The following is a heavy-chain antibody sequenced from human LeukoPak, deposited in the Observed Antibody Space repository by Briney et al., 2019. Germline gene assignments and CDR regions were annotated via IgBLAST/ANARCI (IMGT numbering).Heavy chain of an antibody. CDR1: GYTFTSYG. CDR3: ARHRLVRGVIITSWFDP. J-gene: IGHJ5*02. V-gene: IGHV1-18*01. Sequence: GASVKVSCKASGYTFTSYGISWVRQAPGQGLEWMGWISAYNGNTNYAQKLRGRVTMTTDTSTSTAYMELRSLRSDDTAVYYCARHRLVRGVIITSWFDPWGQGTLVTVSS. D-gene: IGHD3-10*01. CDR2: ISAYNGNT.